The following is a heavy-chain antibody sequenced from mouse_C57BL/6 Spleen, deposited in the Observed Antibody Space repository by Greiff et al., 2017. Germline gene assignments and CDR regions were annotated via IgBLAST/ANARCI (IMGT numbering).Heavy chain of an antibody. CDR2: ISSGSSTI. D-gene: IGHD2-5*01. CDR3: ARPAYYSNYVFYAMDY. J-gene: IGHJ4*01. Sequence: EVMLVESGGGLVKPGGSLTLSCAASGFTFSDYGMHWVRQAPETGLEWVAYISSGSSTIYYADTVKGRFTISRDNAKNTLFLQMTSLRSEDTAMYYCARPAYYSNYVFYAMDYWCQGTSVTVSS. V-gene: IGHV5-17*01. CDR1: GFTFSDYG.